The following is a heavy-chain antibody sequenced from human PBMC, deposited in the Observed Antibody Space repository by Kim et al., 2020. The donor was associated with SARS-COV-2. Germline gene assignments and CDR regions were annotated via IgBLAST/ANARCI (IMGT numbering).Heavy chain of an antibody. CDR1: GGSISSGGYY. CDR3: ASGTVTDYYYGMDV. J-gene: IGHJ6*02. D-gene: IGHD4-17*01. V-gene: IGHV4-31*03. Sequence: SQTLSLTCTVSGGSISSGGYYWSWIRQHPGKGLEWIGYIYYSGSTYYNPSLKSRVTISVDTSKNQFSLKLSSVTAADTAVYYCASGTVTDYYYGMDVWGQGTTVTVSS. CDR2: IYYSGST.